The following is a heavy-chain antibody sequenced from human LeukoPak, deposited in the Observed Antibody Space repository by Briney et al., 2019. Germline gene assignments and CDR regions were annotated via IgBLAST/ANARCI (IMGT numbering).Heavy chain of an antibody. V-gene: IGHV4-4*07. CDR3: ARDTPLSYYYYMDV. J-gene: IGHJ6*03. CDR1: GGSISSYY. CDR2: IYTSRST. D-gene: IGHD3-16*01. Sequence: SETLSLTCTVSGGSISSYYWSWIRQPAGKGLEWIGRIYTSRSTNYNPSLKSRVTMSVDTSKNQFSLKLSSVTAADTAVYYCARDTPLSYYYYMDVWGKGTTVTVSS.